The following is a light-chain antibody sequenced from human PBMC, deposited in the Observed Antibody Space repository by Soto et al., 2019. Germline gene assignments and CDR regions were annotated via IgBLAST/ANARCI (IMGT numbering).Light chain of an antibody. V-gene: IGKV3-11*01. CDR1: QSVSSY. Sequence: EIVLTQSPATLSLSPGERATLSCRASQSVSSYLAWYQQKPGLAPRLLIYDASNRATGIPARFSGSGSGTDFTLTISSPEPEDFAVYYGQQRSNWPPTFGQGTKVEIK. CDR2: DAS. J-gene: IGKJ1*01. CDR3: QQRSNWPPT.